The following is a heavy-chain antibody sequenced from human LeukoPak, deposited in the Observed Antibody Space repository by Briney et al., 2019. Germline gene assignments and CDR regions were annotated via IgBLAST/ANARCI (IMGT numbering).Heavy chain of an antibody. D-gene: IGHD4-17*01. CDR3: ARVAYGAYYMDV. V-gene: IGHV3-11*04. CDR1: GFTFTDFY. J-gene: IGHJ6*03. CDR2: ISSSGTTI. Sequence: GGSLRLSCAASGFTFTDFYMSWIRQAPGKGLEWVSYISSSGTTIYYADSVKGRFAISRDNAKNSLYLQMSSLRAEDTAVYYCARVAYGAYYMDVWGKGTTVTVSS.